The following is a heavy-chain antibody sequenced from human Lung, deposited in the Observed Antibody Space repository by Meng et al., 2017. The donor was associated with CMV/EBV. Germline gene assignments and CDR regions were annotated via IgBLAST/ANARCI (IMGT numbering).Heavy chain of an antibody. CDR1: GFTFNIYA. CDR2: ISYDGSNK. D-gene: IGHD3-22*01. Sequence: GGSXKIXCAASGFTFNIYAMHWVRQAPGKGLEWVAVISYDGSNKYTADSVQGRLTISRDNSKNNLYLQMNSLTVEDTAVYYCVRDQGGESMIAVLIERFGMDVWXQGTTVTVSS. J-gene: IGHJ6*02. V-gene: IGHV3-30-3*01. CDR3: VRDQGGESMIAVLIERFGMDV.